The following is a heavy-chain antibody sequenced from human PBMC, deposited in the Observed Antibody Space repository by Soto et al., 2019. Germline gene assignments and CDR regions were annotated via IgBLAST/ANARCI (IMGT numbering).Heavy chain of an antibody. CDR3: ARLGGVDGALWFDY. CDR1: GGSISGGYY. J-gene: IGHJ4*02. Sequence: QVQLQESGPGLVKPSETLSLTCTVSGGSISGGYYWTWIRQHPRKGLEWIGYIYYSGSTYYNPSRKSRITISVDTAKNQFSLRLSSVTAADPAIYSWARLGGVDGALWFDYWGQGTLVTVSS. V-gene: IGHV4-31*03. CDR2: IYYSGST. D-gene: IGHD1-26*01.